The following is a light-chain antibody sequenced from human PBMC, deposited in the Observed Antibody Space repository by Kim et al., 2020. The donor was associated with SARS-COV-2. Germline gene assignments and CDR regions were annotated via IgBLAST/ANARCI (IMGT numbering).Light chain of an antibody. Sequence: SVKLTCTLSSGHSSYAIAWHQQQPEKGPRYLMKLNSDGSHRKGDGIPDRFSGSSSGAERYLTISSLQSEDEADYYCQTWGTGIWVFGGGTQLTVL. CDR1: SGHSSYA. CDR3: QTWGTGIWV. V-gene: IGLV4-69*01. CDR2: LNSDGSH. J-gene: IGLJ3*02.